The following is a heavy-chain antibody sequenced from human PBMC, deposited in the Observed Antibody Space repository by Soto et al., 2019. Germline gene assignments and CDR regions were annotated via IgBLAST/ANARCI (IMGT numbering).Heavy chain of an antibody. CDR2: ISYDGSNK. CDR1: GFTFSSYA. D-gene: IGHD3-3*01. CDR3: AIGNPDFWLRPPTYYYYGMDV. J-gene: IGHJ6*02. V-gene: IGHV3-30-3*01. Sequence: QVQLVESGGGVVQPGRSLRLSCAASGFTFSSYAMHWVRQAPGTGLEWVAVISYDGSNKSYADSVKGRFPIPRDNSKNPLYLRMNGLRAEDTAVYYCAIGNPDFWLRPPTYYYYGMDVWGQGTTVTVSS.